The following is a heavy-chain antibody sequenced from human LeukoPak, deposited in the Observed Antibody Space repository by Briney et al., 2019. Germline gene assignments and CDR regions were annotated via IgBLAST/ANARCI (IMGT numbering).Heavy chain of an antibody. V-gene: IGHV5-51*01. Sequence: GESLKISCKASEYIFSTHWIGWVRQMPGKGLEWMGIIYLRDFHIKYSPSFQGQVTMSVDKSISTAYLQWSSLKASDTAMYYCARHPYGDFDYWGQGTLVTVSS. CDR2: IYLRDFHI. D-gene: IGHD4-17*01. CDR1: EYIFSTHW. CDR3: ARHPYGDFDY. J-gene: IGHJ4*02.